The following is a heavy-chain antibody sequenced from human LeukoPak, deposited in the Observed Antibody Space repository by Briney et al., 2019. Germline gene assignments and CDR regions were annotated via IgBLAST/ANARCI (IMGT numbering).Heavy chain of an antibody. Sequence: GASVKVSCKASVCTFSNYAISWVRQAHGQGLEWMGGIIPIFGTANYAEKFRGRVTITADETTSTAYMELSRLKSEDTAVYYCARDSSEFRSLIPHWGQGTLVTVSS. D-gene: IGHD2-21*01. CDR1: VCTFSNYA. CDR2: IIPIFGTA. CDR3: ARDSSEFRSLIPH. J-gene: IGHJ1*01. V-gene: IGHV1-69*01.